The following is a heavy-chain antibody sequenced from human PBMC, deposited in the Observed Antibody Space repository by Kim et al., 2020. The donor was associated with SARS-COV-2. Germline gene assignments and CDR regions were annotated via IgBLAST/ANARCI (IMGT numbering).Heavy chain of an antibody. CDR3: AIFPEGFGESAFG. CDR2: ISYDGSNK. J-gene: IGHJ4*02. Sequence: GGSLRLSCAASGFTFSSYGMHWVRQAPGKGLEWVAVISYDGSNKYYADSVKGRFTISRDNSKNTLYLQMNSLRAEDTAVYYCAIFPEGFGESAFGWGQGTLVTVSS. CDR1: GFTFSSYG. V-gene: IGHV3-30*03. D-gene: IGHD3-10*01.